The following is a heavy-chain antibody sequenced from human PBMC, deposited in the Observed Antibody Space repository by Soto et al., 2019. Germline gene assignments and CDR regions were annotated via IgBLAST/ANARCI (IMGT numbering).Heavy chain of an antibody. D-gene: IGHD3-16*01. CDR1: GFSFSKYG. J-gene: IGHJ4*02. CDR2: MSDDGSKK. V-gene: IGHV3-30*18. CDR3: AEDLRATGGYYFAW. Sequence: QVQLVESGGGVVQPGRSLRLSCAASGFSFSKYGMHWVRQAPGKGLEWVAEMSDDGSKKYYGDSVKGRFTISRDNSKNTLYPLMDSLGPEGTGMYYCAEDLRATGGYYFAWWGQGTRVNVSS.